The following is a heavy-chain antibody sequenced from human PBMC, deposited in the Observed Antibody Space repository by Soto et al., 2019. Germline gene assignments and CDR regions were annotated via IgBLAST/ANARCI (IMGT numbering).Heavy chain of an antibody. CDR2: IYPGGGT. CDR3: ARKGYYPSGRINLFDS. J-gene: IGHJ4*02. D-gene: IGHD3-10*01. CDR1: GHSINSDYY. V-gene: IGHV4-38-2*02. Sequence: XETLSLTCTVAGHSINSDYYWCWIRQPPGKGLEWIGSIYPGGGTYYNPSLKSRVTISIDTSKNQFSLRLTSVTAADTAMYYCARKGYYPSGRINLFDSWGQGTLVTVSS.